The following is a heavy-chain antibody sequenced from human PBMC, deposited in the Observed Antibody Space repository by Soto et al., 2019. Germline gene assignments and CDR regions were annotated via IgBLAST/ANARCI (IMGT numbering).Heavy chain of an antibody. D-gene: IGHD6-13*01. Sequence: QVQLQQWGAGLLKPSETLSLTCAVYGGSFSGYYWSWIRQPPGKGLEWIGEINHSGSTNYNPSLKSRDPVSVATRKTQFSLKLRAVTAADTAMYYCARENPCSSSWNHDYWGQGTLVTVSS. CDR1: GGSFSGYY. J-gene: IGHJ4*02. CDR3: ARENPCSSSWNHDY. CDR2: INHSGST. V-gene: IGHV4-34*01.